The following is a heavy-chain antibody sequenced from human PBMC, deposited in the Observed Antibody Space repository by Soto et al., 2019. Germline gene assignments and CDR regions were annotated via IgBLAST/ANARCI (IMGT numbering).Heavy chain of an antibody. V-gene: IGHV1-69*01. D-gene: IGHD7-27*01. CDR2: IIPIFGTA. Sequence: QVQLVQSGAEVKKPGSSVKDSCKASGGTFSSYAISWVRQAPGQGLEWMGGIIPIFGTANYVQKFQGRVTITADESTSTADMELSSLRSEDTAVYYCASKLTGDRGYYVDYWGQGPLVTVSS. CDR3: ASKLTGDRGYYVDY. J-gene: IGHJ4*02. CDR1: GGTFSSYA.